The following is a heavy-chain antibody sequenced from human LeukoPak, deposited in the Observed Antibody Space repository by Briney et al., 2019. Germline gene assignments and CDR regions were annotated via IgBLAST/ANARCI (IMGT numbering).Heavy chain of an antibody. CDR2: INPNSGGT. D-gene: IGHD2-21*02. Sequence: VASVKVSCKASGYTFTGYYMHWVRQAPGQGLEWMGWINPNSGGTNYAQKFQGRVTMTRDTSISTAYMELSRLRSDDTAVYYCARSYCRGGDCYFDYWGQGTLVTVSS. CDR3: ARSYCRGGDCYFDY. J-gene: IGHJ4*02. V-gene: IGHV1-2*02. CDR1: GYTFTGYY.